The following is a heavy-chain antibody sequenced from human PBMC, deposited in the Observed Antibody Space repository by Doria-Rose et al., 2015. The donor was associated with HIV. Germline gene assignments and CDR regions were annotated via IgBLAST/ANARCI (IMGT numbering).Heavy chain of an antibody. CDR3: ARGLLRGGWNDVDYYYGMDV. D-gene: IGHD1-1*01. J-gene: IGHJ6*02. Sequence: QVQLQQWDAGLVKPSETLSLTCAVFGGSFSGYYWSWIRQPPGKGLEWIGGIHHSGSTNYKTSLKSRVTISLDTSKNLFSLKLSSVTAADTAVYYCARGLLRGGWNDVDYYYGMDVWGQGTTVTVSS. CDR1: GGSFSGYY. CDR2: IHHSGST. V-gene: IGHV4-34*01.